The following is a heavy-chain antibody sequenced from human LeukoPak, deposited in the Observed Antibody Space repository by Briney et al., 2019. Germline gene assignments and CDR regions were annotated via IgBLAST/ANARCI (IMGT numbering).Heavy chain of an antibody. CDR2: INPNSGGT. J-gene: IGHJ3*02. V-gene: IGHV1-2*02. CDR3: ARILRYCSGGSCYSAAFDI. D-gene: IGHD2-15*01. Sequence: ASVKVSCKASGYTFTSYDINWVRQATGQGLEWMGWINPNSGGTNYAQKFQGRVTMTRDTSISTAYMELSRLRSDDTAVYYCARILRYCSGGSCYSAAFDIWGQGTMVTVSS. CDR1: GYTFTSYD.